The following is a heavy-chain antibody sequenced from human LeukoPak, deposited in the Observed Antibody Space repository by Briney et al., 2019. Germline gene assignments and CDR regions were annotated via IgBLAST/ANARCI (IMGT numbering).Heavy chain of an antibody. D-gene: IGHD3-10*01. Sequence: PGGSLRLSCAASGFTFSANRMHWVRQAPGKGLVWVSRVNSDGSNTIYADSVKGRFTISRDNAKNTLYLQMNSLRAEDTAVYYCATSYFGSVYWGQGTLVTVSS. J-gene: IGHJ4*02. CDR1: GFTFSANR. CDR3: ATSYFGSVY. CDR2: VNSDGSNT. V-gene: IGHV3-74*01.